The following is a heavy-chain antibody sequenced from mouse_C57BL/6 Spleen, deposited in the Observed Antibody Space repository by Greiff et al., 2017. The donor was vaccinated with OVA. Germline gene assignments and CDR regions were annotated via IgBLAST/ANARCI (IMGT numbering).Heavy chain of an antibody. V-gene: IGHV1-50*01. CDR3: ARPYYYGSSYAYFDV. CDR2: IDPSDSYT. CDR1: GYTFTSYW. D-gene: IGHD1-1*01. Sequence: VQLQQSGAELVKPGASVKLSCKASGYTFTSYWMQWVKQRPGQGLEWIGEIDPSDSYTNYNQKFKGKATLTVDPSSSTAYMQISSLTSEDSAVYSFARPYYYGSSYAYFDVWGTGTTVTVSS. J-gene: IGHJ1*03.